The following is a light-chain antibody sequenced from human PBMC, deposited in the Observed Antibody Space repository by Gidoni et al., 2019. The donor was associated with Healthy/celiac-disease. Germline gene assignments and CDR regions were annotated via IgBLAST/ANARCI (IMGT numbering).Light chain of an antibody. CDR3: QQRSNWWT. CDR2: DAS. J-gene: IGKJ1*01. Sequence: EIVLTQSPATLSLSPGERATLSCRASQSVSSYLAWYQQKPGQAPRLLIYDASNRATGSPARFSGSGSGTDFTLTISSLEPEDFVVYYCQQRSNWWTFXQXTKVEIK. CDR1: QSVSSY. V-gene: IGKV3-11*01.